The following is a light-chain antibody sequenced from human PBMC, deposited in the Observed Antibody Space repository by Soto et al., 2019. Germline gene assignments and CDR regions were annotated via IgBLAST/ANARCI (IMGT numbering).Light chain of an antibody. J-gene: IGKJ1*01. CDR1: QSISTW. Sequence: DIQMTQSPSTLSASVGDRVTITCRASQSISTWLAWYQQKPGKAPKLLIYKAYTLESGVPSRFSGSGSGTEFTLTISSLQPDDFATYWCQQYSSYSWTFGRGTKVDIK. V-gene: IGKV1-5*03. CDR2: KAY. CDR3: QQYSSYSWT.